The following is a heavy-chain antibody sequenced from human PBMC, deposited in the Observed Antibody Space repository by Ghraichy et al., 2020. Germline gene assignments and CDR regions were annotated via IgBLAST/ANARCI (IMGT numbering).Heavy chain of an antibody. CDR1: GFPFSRYG. Sequence: SCKASGFPFSRYGMHWVRRAPGKGLEWVALRAPDKETKFYADSVRGRFTISRDDSKSTLFLRMNSLRPEDTGMYYCARGNDGSPDSWGPGTLVTVSS. V-gene: IGHV3-30*03. CDR3: ARGNDGSPDS. CDR2: RAPDKETK. D-gene: IGHD1-26*01. J-gene: IGHJ4*02.